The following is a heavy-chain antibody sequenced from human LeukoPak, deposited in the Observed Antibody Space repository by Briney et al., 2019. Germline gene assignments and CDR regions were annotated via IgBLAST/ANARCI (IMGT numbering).Heavy chain of an antibody. CDR3: ARDRDIVVVPAGIDY. CDR1: GFTFSSYS. CDR2: ISSSSSYI. V-gene: IGHV3-21*01. Sequence: PGGSLRLSCAASGFTFSSYSMNWVRQAPGKGLEWVSSISSSSSYIYYADSVKGRFTISRDNAKNSLYLQMNSLRAEDTAVYYCARDRDIVVVPAGIDYWGQGTLVTVSS. J-gene: IGHJ4*02. D-gene: IGHD2-2*01.